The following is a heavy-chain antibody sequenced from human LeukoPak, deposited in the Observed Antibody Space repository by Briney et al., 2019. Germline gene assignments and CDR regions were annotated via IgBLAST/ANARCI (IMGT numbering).Heavy chain of an antibody. CDR3: AKESNSSDNWYFDL. Sequence: SETLSLTCAVYGGSFSGYYWSWIRQPPGKGLEWIGEINHSGSTNYNPSLKSRVTISVDTSKNQFSLKLSSVTAADTAVYYCAKESNSSDNWYFDLWGRGTLVTVSS. CDR1: GGSFSGYY. J-gene: IGHJ2*01. CDR2: INHSGST. V-gene: IGHV4-34*01. D-gene: IGHD2/OR15-2a*01.